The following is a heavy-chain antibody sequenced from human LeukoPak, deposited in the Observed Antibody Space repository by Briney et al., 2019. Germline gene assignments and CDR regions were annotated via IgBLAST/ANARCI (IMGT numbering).Heavy chain of an antibody. D-gene: IGHD3-22*01. J-gene: IGHJ4*02. V-gene: IGHV4-59*08. CDR2: IYYSGST. Sequence: SETLSLTCTVSGGSISSYYWSWIRQPPGKGLEWVGYIYYSGSTNYNPSLKSRVTISVDTSKNQFSLKLSSVTAADTAVYYCARGSYYYDSSGYSNFDYRGQGTLVTVSS. CDR1: GGSISSYY. CDR3: ARGSYYYDSSGYSNFDY.